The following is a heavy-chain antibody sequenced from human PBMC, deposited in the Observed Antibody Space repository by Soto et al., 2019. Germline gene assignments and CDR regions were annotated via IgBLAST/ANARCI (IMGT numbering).Heavy chain of an antibody. D-gene: IGHD2-2*01. CDR2: IKEDGSEK. CDR1: AFTFRNYW. CDR3: ARASSSTSGAIDY. J-gene: IGHJ4*02. Sequence: EVQLVESGGGLVQPGGSLRLSCAASAFTFRNYWMSWVRQAPGKGLECVAKIKEDGSEKYYVDSVKGRFTISRDNAKNSVYLQMNSLTVEDTAMYYCARASSSTSGAIDYWGQGTLVTVYS. V-gene: IGHV3-7*04.